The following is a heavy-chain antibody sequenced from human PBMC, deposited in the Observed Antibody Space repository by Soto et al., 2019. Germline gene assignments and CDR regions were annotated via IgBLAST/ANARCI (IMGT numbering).Heavy chain of an antibody. Sequence: QPVGSLRLSCAASGFTFSSYALHWVRQAPGKGLEWVAVISYDGSNKYYADSVKGRFTISRDNSKNTLYVQMNSLRGEDTAVYYCARGPSSLTRFDYWGQGTLVTVSS. D-gene: IGHD2-2*01. CDR3: ARGPSSLTRFDY. CDR2: ISYDGSNK. CDR1: GFTFSSYA. V-gene: IGHV3-30-3*01. J-gene: IGHJ4*02.